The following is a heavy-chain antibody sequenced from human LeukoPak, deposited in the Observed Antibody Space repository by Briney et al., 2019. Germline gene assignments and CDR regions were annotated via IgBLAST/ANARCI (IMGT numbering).Heavy chain of an antibody. CDR1: GYTFTAIH. D-gene: IGHD6-19*01. CDR2: MNPNTGAT. J-gene: IGHJ4*02. Sequence: ASLKLSRNASGYTFTAIHVHWVRRAPGPGLEWMGWMNPNTGATNYTQQFQGRVTMTTDTSTSTAYLELSSLRSDDTAFYYCARGEVDTSGWDCFHFWGQGALVTVSS. CDR3: ARGEVDTSGWDCFHF. V-gene: IGHV1-2*02.